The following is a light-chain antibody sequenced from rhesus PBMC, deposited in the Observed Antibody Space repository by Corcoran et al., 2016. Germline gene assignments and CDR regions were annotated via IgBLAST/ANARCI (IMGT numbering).Light chain of an antibody. CDR2: EVS. J-gene: IGLJ1*01. V-gene: IGLV2-13*03. CDR3: SSYATRCSYI. Sequence: QAAPTQSPSVPGSPGQSITISCTGTSSDIGGYKRVSWYQQHPGKAPKLMIYEVSKRPSGVSDRFSGSKSRNTASLNISGLKAEDEADYCCSSYATRCSYIFGAGTHLTVL. CDR1: SSDIGGYKR.